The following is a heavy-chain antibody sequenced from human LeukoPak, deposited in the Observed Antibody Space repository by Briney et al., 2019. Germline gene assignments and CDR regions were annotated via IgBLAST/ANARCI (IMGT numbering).Heavy chain of an antibody. CDR3: ARGFALDF. CDR2: TYYRSKWYY. J-gene: IGHJ3*01. Sequence: SQTLSLTCDISGDTVSSNSAAWNWIRQSPSRGLEWLGRTYYRSKWYYNYAVSVKSRITISPDTSKNQFSLQLNSVTADDTAVYYCARGFALDFWGQGTMVTVSS. CDR1: GDTVSSNSAA. V-gene: IGHV6-1*01.